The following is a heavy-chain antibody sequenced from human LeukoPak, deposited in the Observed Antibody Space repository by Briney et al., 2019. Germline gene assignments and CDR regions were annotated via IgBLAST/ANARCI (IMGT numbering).Heavy chain of an antibody. CDR3: ARIQLWSFFDY. J-gene: IGHJ4*02. D-gene: IGHD5-18*01. CDR1: GGSFSGYY. CDR2: INHSGST. V-gene: IGHV4-34*01. Sequence: KSPETLSLTCAVYGGSFSGYYWSWIRQPPGKGLEWIGEINHSGSTNYNPSLKSRVTISVDRSKNQFSLKLSSVTTADTAVYYCARIQLWSFFDYWGQGTLVTVSS.